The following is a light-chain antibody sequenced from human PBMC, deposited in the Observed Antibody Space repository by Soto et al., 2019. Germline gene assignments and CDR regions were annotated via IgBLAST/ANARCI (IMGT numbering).Light chain of an antibody. Sequence: QSALTQPPSASGTPGQRVTISCSGSSSNVGRNTVNWYQQLPGTAPKLLIYSNNQRPSGVPDRFSGSKSGTSASLAISGLQSEDEADYYCAAWDDSLTAVVFGGGIKVSVL. CDR1: SSNVGRNT. J-gene: IGLJ2*01. CDR3: AAWDDSLTAVV. CDR2: SNN. V-gene: IGLV1-44*01.